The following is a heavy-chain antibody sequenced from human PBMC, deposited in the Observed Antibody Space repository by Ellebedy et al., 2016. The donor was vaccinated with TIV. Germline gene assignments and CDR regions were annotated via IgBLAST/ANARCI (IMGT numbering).Heavy chain of an antibody. Sequence: GESLKISXAASGFTVSSYDMHWVRQATGKGLEWVSAIGTAGDTYYPGSVKGRFTISRENAKNSLYLQMNSLRAGDTAVYYCARALGLRVMTGYYYYGMDVWGQGTTVTVSS. V-gene: IGHV3-13*01. J-gene: IGHJ6*02. CDR1: GFTVSSYD. CDR2: IGTAGDT. CDR3: ARALGLRVMTGYYYYGMDV. D-gene: IGHD5-12*01.